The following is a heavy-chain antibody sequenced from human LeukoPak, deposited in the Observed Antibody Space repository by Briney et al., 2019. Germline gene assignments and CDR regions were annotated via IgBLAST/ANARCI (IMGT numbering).Heavy chain of an antibody. CDR1: GFTFSNYN. CDR2: ITSSGTYI. V-gene: IGHV3-21*01. D-gene: IGHD1-26*01. J-gene: IGHJ6*03. CDR3: ARDPYSGNYGNDYYYYMDV. Sequence: PGGTLRLSCAASGFTFSNYNMNWVRQAPGKAMEGVSSITSSGTYIFYADSVKGRFTISRDNAKNSLYLQMDSLGPEDTAVYYCARDPYSGNYGNDYYYYMDVWGKGTTVTISS.